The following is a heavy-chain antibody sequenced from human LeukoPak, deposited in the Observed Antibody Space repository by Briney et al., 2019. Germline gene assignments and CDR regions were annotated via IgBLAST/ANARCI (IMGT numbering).Heavy chain of an antibody. CDR1: GYTFTSYY. CDR3: ARNPCGGDCYSDPNDAFDI. V-gene: IGHV1-46*01. CDR2: ISPSGGST. D-gene: IGHD2-21*02. Sequence: ASVKVSCKASGYTFTSYYMHWVRQAPGQGLEWMGIISPSGGSTSYAQKFQGRVTITTDESTSTAYMELSSLRSEDTAVYYCARNPCGGDCYSDPNDAFDIWGQGTMVTVSS. J-gene: IGHJ3*02.